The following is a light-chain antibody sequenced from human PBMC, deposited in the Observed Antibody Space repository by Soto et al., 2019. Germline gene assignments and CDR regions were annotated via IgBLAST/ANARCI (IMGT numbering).Light chain of an antibody. V-gene: IGKV3-20*01. J-gene: IGKJ4*01. CDR2: GAS. CDR1: QSVSSSY. CDR3: QQYSSSPLT. Sequence: EVVMTQSPATLSVSPGERATLSFRASQSVSSSYLAWYQQKPGQAPRLIIYGASIRATGIPDRFSGSESETDFTLTISRLEPEDFALYYCQQYSSSPLTFGGGTKVDNK.